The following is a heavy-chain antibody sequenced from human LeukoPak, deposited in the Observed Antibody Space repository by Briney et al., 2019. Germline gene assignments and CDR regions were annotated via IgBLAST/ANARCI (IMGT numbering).Heavy chain of an antibody. V-gene: IGHV3-74*01. D-gene: IGHD6-19*01. Sequence: GGSLRLSCAASGFTFSSDWMHWVRQGPGKGLVWVSRVNSDGGSTNYADSVKGRFTISRDNAKNTLYLQMNSLRADDTAVYYCARSSARSPFDMWGQGTMVTVSS. CDR1: GFTFSSDW. J-gene: IGHJ3*02. CDR3: ARSSARSPFDM. CDR2: VNSDGGST.